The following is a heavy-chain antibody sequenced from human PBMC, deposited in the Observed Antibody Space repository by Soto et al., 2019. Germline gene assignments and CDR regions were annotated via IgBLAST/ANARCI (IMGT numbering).Heavy chain of an antibody. D-gene: IGHD6-13*01. J-gene: IGHJ1*01. CDR1: GGSFSGYY. Sequence: SETLSLTCAVYGGSFSGYYWSWIRQPPGKGLEWIGEINHSGSTNYNPSLKSRVTISVDTSKNQFSLKLSSVTAADTAVYYCARGRGIAAAGSAEYFQHWGQGTLVTVSS. V-gene: IGHV4-34*01. CDR2: INHSGST. CDR3: ARGRGIAAAGSAEYFQH.